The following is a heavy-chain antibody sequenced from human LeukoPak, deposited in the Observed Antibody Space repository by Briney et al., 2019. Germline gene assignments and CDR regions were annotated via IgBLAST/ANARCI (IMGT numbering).Heavy chain of an antibody. Sequence: PGGSLRLSCAASGLTFSSHWMHWVRQAPGKGLVWVSRITNDGSSTTYADSVKGRFTISRDNSKNSLYLQMNSLRTEDTALYYCAKGFGGSEIEYYFDYWGQGTLVTVSS. CDR2: ITNDGSST. V-gene: IGHV3-74*01. CDR3: AKGFGGSEIEYYFDY. J-gene: IGHJ4*02. D-gene: IGHD3-10*01. CDR1: GLTFSSHW.